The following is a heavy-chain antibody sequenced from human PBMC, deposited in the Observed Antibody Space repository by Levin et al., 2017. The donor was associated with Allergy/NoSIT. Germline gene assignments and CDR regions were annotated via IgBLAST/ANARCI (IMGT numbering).Heavy chain of an antibody. CDR3: ALTLTMTTSFDY. CDR1: GFSLSTSGVG. J-gene: IGHJ4*02. CDR2: IYWNDDK. D-gene: IGHD4-17*01. Sequence: ESGPTLVKPTQTLTLTCTFSGFSLSTSGVGVGWIRQPPGKALEWLALIYWNDDKRYNPSLNSRLTITKDTSKNQVVLTMTNMAPVDTATYYCALTLTMTTSFDYWGQGTLVTVSS. V-gene: IGHV2-5*01.